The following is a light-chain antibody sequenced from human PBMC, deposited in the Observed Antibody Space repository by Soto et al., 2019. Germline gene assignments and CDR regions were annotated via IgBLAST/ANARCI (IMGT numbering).Light chain of an antibody. V-gene: IGKV1-8*01. CDR3: QQYNSRRT. J-gene: IGKJ1*01. Sequence: AIRMTQSPSSLSASTGERVAITCRASQDIGSVLAWYQQKPGKAPKLLIYDASTLQSGVPSRFGGSGSGTDFTLTISSLQPDDFATDYCQQYNSRRTFGQGTKVDIK. CDR2: DAS. CDR1: QDIGSV.